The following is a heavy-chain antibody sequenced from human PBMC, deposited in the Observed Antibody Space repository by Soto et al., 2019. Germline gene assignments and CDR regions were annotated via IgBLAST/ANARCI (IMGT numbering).Heavy chain of an antibody. V-gene: IGHV4-61*01. CDR2: TYYSGST. Sequence: SETLSLTCTVSGGSVSSGSYYWSWIRQPPGKGLEWIGYTYYSGSTNYNPSLKSRVTISVDTSKNQFSLKLSSVTAADTAVYYCARXTDYYDSSGYYYGGFDYWGQGTQVTVSS. J-gene: IGHJ4*02. D-gene: IGHD3-22*01. CDR3: ARXTDYYDSSGYYYGGFDY. CDR1: GGSVSSGSYY.